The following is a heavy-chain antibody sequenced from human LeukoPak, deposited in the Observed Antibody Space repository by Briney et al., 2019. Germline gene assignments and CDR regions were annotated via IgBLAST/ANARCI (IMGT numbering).Heavy chain of an antibody. D-gene: IGHD5-12*01. Sequence: GGSLRLSCAASGFTFSSYGMHWVRQAPGKGLEWVAVISYDGSNKYYADSVKGRFTISRDNSKNTLYLQMNSLRAEDTAVYYCAKAXWXRFGAFDIWGQGTMVTVSS. CDR3: AKAXWXRFGAFDI. CDR2: ISYDGSNK. J-gene: IGHJ3*02. CDR1: GFTFSSYG. V-gene: IGHV3-30*18.